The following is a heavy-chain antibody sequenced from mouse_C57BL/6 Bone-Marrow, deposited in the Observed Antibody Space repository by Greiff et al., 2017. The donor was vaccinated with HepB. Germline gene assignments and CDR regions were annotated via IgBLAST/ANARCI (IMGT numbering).Heavy chain of an antibody. V-gene: IGHV1-74*01. CDR2: IHPSDSDT. CDR3: AIFLRLRGYAMDY. J-gene: IGHJ4*01. D-gene: IGHD2-12*01. CDR1: GYTFTSYW. Sequence: QVHVKQPGAELVKPGASVKVSCKASGYTFTSYWMHWVKQRPGQGLEWIGRIHPSDSDTNYNQKFKGKATLTVDKSSSTAYMQLSSLTSEDSAVYYCAIFLRLRGYAMDYWGQGTSVTVSS.